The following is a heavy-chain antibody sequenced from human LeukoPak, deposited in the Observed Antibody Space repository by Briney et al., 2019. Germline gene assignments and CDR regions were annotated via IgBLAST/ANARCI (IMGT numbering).Heavy chain of an antibody. Sequence: GGSLRLSCAASGFTLSGSAMHWVRQASGKGLEWVGRIRSKANTYATAYAASVRGRFTISRDESKNTAYLQMNSLKTEDTAVYYCTRRTPDDSSGYYSTWGQGTLVTVSS. CDR3: TRRTPDDSSGYYST. D-gene: IGHD3-22*01. CDR2: IRSKANTYAT. J-gene: IGHJ5*02. CDR1: GFTLSGSA. V-gene: IGHV3-73*01.